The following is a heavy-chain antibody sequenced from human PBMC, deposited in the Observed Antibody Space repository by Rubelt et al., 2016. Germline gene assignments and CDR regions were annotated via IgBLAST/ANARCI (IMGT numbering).Heavy chain of an antibody. CDR2: IYYSGST. J-gene: IGHJ4*02. D-gene: IGHD6-19*01. Sequence: QVQLQESGPGLVKPSETLSLTCTVSGYSISSGYYWGWIRQPPGKGLEWIGSIYYSGSTYYNPSLKRRVTISVDTSKNQLSLRLGSVAAADAAVYESARIGGSGWYLVGYWGQGTLVTVSS. V-gene: IGHV4-38-2*02. CDR3: ARIGGSGWYLVGY. CDR1: GYSISSGYY.